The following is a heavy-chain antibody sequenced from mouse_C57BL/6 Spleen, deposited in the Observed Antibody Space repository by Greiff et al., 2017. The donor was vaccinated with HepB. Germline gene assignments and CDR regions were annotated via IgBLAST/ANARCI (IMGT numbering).Heavy chain of an antibody. Sequence: EVQLQQSGPELVKPGASVKISCKASGYTFTDYYMNWVKQSHGKSLEWIGDINPNNGGTSYNQKFKGKGTLTVDKSSSTAYMELRSLTSEGSAVYYCARDYYGSTHYFGYWGRGTTLAVYS. V-gene: IGHV1-26*01. CDR2: INPNNGGT. D-gene: IGHD1-1*01. J-gene: IGHJ2*01. CDR1: GYTFTDYY. CDR3: ARDYYGSTHYFGY.